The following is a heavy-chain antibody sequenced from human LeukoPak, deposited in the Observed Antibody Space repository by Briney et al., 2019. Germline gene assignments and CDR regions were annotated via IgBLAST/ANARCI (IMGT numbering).Heavy chain of an antibody. CDR2: IHDTGST. V-gene: IGHV4-59*11. CDR1: GGSLSSHY. D-gene: IGHD2-2*01. J-gene: IGHJ4*02. CDR3: ARFSSGCSTSSCYLTY. Sequence: SETLSLSCSVSGGSLSSHYWSWIRQPPGKGLELIGHIHDTGSTFYNPSLRGRVTISLDTSNNQFSLKLTSMTAADTAVYYCARFSSGCSTSSCYLTYWGQGTLVTV.